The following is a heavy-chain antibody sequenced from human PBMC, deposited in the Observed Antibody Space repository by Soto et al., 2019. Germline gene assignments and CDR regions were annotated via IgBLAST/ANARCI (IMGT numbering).Heavy chain of an antibody. CDR1: GFTFSDYA. Sequence: ESGGGVVQPGRSLRLSCAASGFTFSDYAMHWVRQAPGKGLEWVAVVSHDGRNTHYADSVKGRLAISRESSKKTVSLEMTSLSAEDTAVYYCAMGGRQWLVTSDFNYWGQGALVTVSS. CDR3: AMGGRQWLVTSDFNY. D-gene: IGHD6-19*01. V-gene: IGHV3-30*03. J-gene: IGHJ4*02. CDR2: VSHDGRNT.